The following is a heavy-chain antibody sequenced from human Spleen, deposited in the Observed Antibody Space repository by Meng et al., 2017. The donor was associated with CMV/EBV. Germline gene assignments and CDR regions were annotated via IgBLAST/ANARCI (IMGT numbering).Heavy chain of an antibody. J-gene: IGHJ4*02. CDR2: TYYRSKWYN. D-gene: IGHD1-26*01. CDR3: ARGGVGATSASFDY. CDR1: GDSVSSNSAA. V-gene: IGHV6-1*01. Sequence: LRLSCGISGDSVSSNSAAWNWIRQSPSRGLEWLRRTYYRSKWYNDYAVSVKSRITINPDTSKNQFSLQLNSVTPEDTAVYYCARGGVGATSASFDYWGQGTLVTVSS.